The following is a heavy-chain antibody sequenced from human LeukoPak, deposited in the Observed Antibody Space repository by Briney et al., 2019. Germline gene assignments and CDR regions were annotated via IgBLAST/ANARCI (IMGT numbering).Heavy chain of an antibody. V-gene: IGHV3-53*01. CDR2: IYSGGST. D-gene: IGHD2-2*01. CDR1: GFTVSSNY. J-gene: IGHJ5*02. CDR3: AREAGGYCSSTSCYAYNWFDP. Sequence: GGSLRLSCAASGFTVSSNYMSWVRQAPGKGLEWVSVIYSGGSTYYADSVKGRFTISRDNSKNTLYPQMNSLRAEDTAVYYCAREAGGYCSSTSCYAYNWFDPWGQGTLVTVSS.